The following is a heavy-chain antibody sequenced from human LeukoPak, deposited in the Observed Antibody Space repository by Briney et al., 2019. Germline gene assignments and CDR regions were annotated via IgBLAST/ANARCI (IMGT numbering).Heavy chain of an antibody. CDR3: ARDPWQGSTTLH. CDR1: GFSISSGY. D-gene: IGHD1-26*01. Sequence: GGSLRLSCVASGFSISSGYMTWARQAPGKALEWVSLLYSDDSAYYPDSVKGRFTIPRDNSKSTLHLQMDTLRTEDTAMYYCARDPWQGSTTLHWGQGIMVTVSS. J-gene: IGHJ4*02. CDR2: LYSDDSA. V-gene: IGHV3-66*02.